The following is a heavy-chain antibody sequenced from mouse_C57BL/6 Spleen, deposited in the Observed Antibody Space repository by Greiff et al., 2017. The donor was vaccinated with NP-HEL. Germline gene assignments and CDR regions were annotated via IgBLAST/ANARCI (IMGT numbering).Heavy chain of an antibody. Sequence: EVQLVESGGGLVQPGGSLSLSCAASGFTFTDYYMSWVRQPPGKALEWLGFIRNKANGYTTEYSASVKGRFTISRDNSQSILYLQMNALSAEDSATYYCARSLTTVVGDYWGKGTTLTVSS. CDR3: ARSLTTVVGDY. CDR1: GFTFTDYY. J-gene: IGHJ2*01. D-gene: IGHD1-1*01. CDR2: IRNKANGYTT. V-gene: IGHV7-3*01.